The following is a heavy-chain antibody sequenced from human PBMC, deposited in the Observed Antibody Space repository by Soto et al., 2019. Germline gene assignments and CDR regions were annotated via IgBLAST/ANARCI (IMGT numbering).Heavy chain of an antibody. CDR3: AKDASAVNGVWDPFDM. CDR1: GFTFSDYA. V-gene: IGHV3-23*05. CDR2: VGGSDTDK. J-gene: IGHJ3*02. Sequence: EVQLLESGGGVVQPGGSLRLSCAASGFTFSDYAMSWVRQAPGKGLQWVSGVGGSDTDKHYADSVRGRFTVSRDNSKNTRYLQMNSLRVDDTAVYYCAKDASAVNGVWDPFDMWGQGTEVTVSS. D-gene: IGHD2-8*01.